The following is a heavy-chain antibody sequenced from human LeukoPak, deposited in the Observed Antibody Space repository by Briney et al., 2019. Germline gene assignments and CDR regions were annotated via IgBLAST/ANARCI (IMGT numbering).Heavy chain of an antibody. J-gene: IGHJ5*02. Sequence: APVKVSCKASGYTFTGYYMHWVRQAPGQGLEWMGWINPNSGGTNYAQKFQGRVTMTRDTSTSTVYMELSSLRSEDTAVYYCARGIILPQGWFDPWGQGTLVTVSS. V-gene: IGHV1-2*02. CDR2: INPNSGGT. CDR1: GYTFTGYY. D-gene: IGHD3-10*01. CDR3: ARGIILPQGWFDP.